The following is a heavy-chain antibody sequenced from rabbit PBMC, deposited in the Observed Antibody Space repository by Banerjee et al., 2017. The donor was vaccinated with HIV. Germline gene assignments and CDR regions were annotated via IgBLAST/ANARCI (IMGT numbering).Heavy chain of an antibody. D-gene: IGHD6-1*01. CDR1: GFSFSSGYY. Sequence: QEQLEESGGDLVQPEGSLTLTCTASGFSFSSGYYMCWVRQAPGKGLEWIGYIDPVFGSTYYASWVNGRFTISSHNAQNTLYLQLNSLTAADTATYFCVRDRGYYTYGYAGYAYAPNLWGQGTLVTVS. V-gene: IGHV1S45*01. J-gene: IGHJ4*01. CDR2: IDPVFGST. CDR3: VRDRGYYTYGYAGYAYAPNL.